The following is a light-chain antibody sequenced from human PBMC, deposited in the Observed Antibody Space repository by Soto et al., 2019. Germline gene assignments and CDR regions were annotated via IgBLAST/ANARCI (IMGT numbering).Light chain of an antibody. CDR1: QTLYNS. CDR2: GAS. Sequence: EIVITQTPATLSVSPGERATLSCRASQTLYNSLAWYQQKLGQAPRLLIYGASARATDIPARFSGSGSGTEFTLTISGLQSEDFAIYYCPQYSDWPLTFGGGTKVEIK. V-gene: IGKV3-15*01. CDR3: PQYSDWPLT. J-gene: IGKJ4*01.